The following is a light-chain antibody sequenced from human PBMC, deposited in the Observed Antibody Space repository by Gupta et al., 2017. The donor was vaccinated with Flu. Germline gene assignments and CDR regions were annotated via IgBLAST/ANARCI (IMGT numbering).Light chain of an antibody. CDR1: QSISRD. V-gene: IGKV3-15*01. CDR3: QLDNTWPPLT. J-gene: IGKJ4*01. CDR2: AAS. Sequence: VTLSASPGERVTLFCRASQSISRDLAWYQQKPGQAPRLLIYAASSRATDVPARFSGSGSGTDFTLTIISLQSEDFAVYYCQLDNTWPPLTFGAGTRLEI.